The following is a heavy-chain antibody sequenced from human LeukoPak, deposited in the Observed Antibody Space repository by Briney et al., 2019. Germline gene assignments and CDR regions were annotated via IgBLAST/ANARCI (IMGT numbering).Heavy chain of an antibody. CDR3: AIGKYSSGWYPKNPRYNWFDP. CDR1: GGTFSSYA. Sequence: GSSVKVSCKASGGTFSSYAISWVRQAPGQGLEWLGGIIPIFGTANYAQKFQGRVTITTDESTSTAYMELSSLRSEDTAVYYCAIGKYSSGWYPKNPRYNWFDPWGQETLVTVSS. V-gene: IGHV1-69*05. CDR2: IIPIFGTA. J-gene: IGHJ5*02. D-gene: IGHD6-19*01.